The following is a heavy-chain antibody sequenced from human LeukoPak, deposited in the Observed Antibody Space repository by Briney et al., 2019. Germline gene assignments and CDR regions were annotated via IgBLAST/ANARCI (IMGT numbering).Heavy chain of an antibody. J-gene: IGHJ6*02. V-gene: IGHV4-59*01. CDR2: IYYSGST. CDR3: ARWGSSWYGYYYYYGMDV. CDR1: GGSISSYY. D-gene: IGHD6-13*01. Sequence: PSETLSLTCTVSGGSISSYYWSWIRQPPGKGLEWIGYIYYSGSTNYNPSLKSRVTISVDTSKNQFSLKPSSVTAADTAVYYCARWGSSWYGYYYYYGMDVWGQGTTVTVSS.